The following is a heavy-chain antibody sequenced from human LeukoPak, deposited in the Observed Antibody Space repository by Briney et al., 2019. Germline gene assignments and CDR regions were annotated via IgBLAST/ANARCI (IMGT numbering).Heavy chain of an antibody. CDR1: GGSISSYY. D-gene: IGHD3-22*01. CDR3: ASVPPHYYDSSGSSAFDI. V-gene: IGHV4-59*01. CDR2: IYYSGST. Sequence: TSETLSLTCTVSGGSISSYYWSWIRQPPGKGLEWIGYIYYSGSTNYNPSLKSRVTISVDTSKNQFSLKLSSVTAADTAVYYCASVPPHYYDSSGSSAFDIWGQGTMVTVSS. J-gene: IGHJ3*02.